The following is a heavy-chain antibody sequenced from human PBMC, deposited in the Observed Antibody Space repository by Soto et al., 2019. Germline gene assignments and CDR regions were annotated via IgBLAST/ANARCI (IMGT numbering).Heavy chain of an antibody. V-gene: IGHV3-23*01. CDR1: GFTFRSYA. J-gene: IGHJ5*02. CDR3: AKGWVGGDYDPNWFDP. D-gene: IGHD4-17*01. Sequence: GGSLRLSCAASGFTFRSYAMSWVRQAPGKGLEWVSAISGSGGSTYYADSVKGRFTISRDNSKNTLYLQMNSLRAEDTAVYYCAKGWVGGDYDPNWFDPWGQGTLVTVS. CDR2: ISGSGGST.